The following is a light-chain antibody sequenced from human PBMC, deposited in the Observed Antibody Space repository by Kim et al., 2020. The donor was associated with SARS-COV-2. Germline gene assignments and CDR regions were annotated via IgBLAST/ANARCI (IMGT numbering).Light chain of an antibody. CDR3: QSYDNSLSVLYV. V-gene: IGLV1-40*01. CDR2: GNN. CDR1: SSNVGAGYD. J-gene: IGLJ1*01. Sequence: VPIACTGSSSNVGAGYDVHWYQQLPGTAPKLLIYGNNNRPSGVPDRFSGSKSGTSASLAITGLQAEDEADYYCQSYDNSLSVLYVFGTGTKVTVL.